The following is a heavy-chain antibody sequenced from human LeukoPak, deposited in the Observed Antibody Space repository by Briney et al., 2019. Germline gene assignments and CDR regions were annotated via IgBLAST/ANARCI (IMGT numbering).Heavy chain of an antibody. Sequence: PSETLSLTCAVYGGSFSGYYWSWIRQPPGKGLEWIGEINHSGSTNYNPSLKSRVTISVDTSKNQFSLKLSSVTAADTAVYYCASFLYGSGSYYMGVGYYFDYWGQGTLVTVSS. V-gene: IGHV4-34*01. CDR2: INHSGST. D-gene: IGHD3-10*01. J-gene: IGHJ4*02. CDR3: ASFLYGSGSYYMGVGYYFDY. CDR1: GGSFSGYY.